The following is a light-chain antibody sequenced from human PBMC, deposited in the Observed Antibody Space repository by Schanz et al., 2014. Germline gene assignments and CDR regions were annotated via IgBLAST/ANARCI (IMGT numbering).Light chain of an antibody. CDR3: CSYAGSTTYWL. V-gene: IGLV2-14*01. CDR1: GSDVGGYNY. Sequence: QSALTQPASVSGSPGQSITISCTGTGSDVGGYNYVSWYQQHPGKAPKLMIYDVSNRPSGVSNRFSGSKSGNTASLTISGLQAEDEADYYCCSYAGSTTYWLFGGGTKLTVL. CDR2: DVS. J-gene: IGLJ3*02.